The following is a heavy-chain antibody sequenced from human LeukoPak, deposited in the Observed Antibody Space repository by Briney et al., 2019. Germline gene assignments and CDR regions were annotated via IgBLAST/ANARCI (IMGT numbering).Heavy chain of an antibody. Sequence: PSETLSLTCTVSGGSISSSSYYWGWIRQPPGKGLEWIGSIYYSGSTYYNPSLKSRVTISVDTSKNLFSLKLSSVTAADTAVYYCARRSSGWGVAYWGQGTLVTVSS. CDR3: ARRSSGWGVAY. V-gene: IGHV4-39*07. J-gene: IGHJ4*02. CDR1: GGSISSSSYY. D-gene: IGHD6-19*01. CDR2: IYYSGST.